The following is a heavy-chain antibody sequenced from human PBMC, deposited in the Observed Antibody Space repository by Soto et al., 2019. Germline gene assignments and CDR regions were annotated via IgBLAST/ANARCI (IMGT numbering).Heavy chain of an antibody. V-gene: IGHV4-59*01. J-gene: IGHJ5*02. CDR1: GGSLSSYH. D-gene: IGHD1-26*01. Sequence: PSETLSLTCTVSGGSLSSYHWSWIRQSPGKGLEWIGYVFYTGSTKYNPALKRRVTISVDTSKNQFSLKLSSVSAADTGLYYCARSYSGTFYGYDTWGQGILVTVSS. CDR2: VFYTGST. CDR3: ARSYSGTFYGYDT.